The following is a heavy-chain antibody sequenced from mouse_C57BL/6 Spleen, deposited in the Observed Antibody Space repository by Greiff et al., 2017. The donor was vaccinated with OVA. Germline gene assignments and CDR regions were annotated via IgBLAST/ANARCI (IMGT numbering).Heavy chain of an antibody. J-gene: IGHJ2*01. CDR2: IYPSDSET. V-gene: IGHV1-61*01. CDR3: ARRRAYVNYCYCDY. Sequence: VQLQQPGAELVRPGSSVKLSCKASGYTFTSYWMDWVKQRPGQGLEWIGNIYPSDSETHYNQKFKDKATLTVDKSSSTAYMQLSSLTSDDSAVYYCARRRAYVNYCYCDYWGQGTTLTVSS. CDR1: GYTFTSYW. D-gene: IGHD2-1*01.